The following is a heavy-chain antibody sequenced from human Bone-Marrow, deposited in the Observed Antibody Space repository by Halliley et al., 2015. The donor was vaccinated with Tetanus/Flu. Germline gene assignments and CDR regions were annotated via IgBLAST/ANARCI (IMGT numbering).Heavy chain of an antibody. CDR3: ARGTGWTPDD. J-gene: IGHJ4*02. CDR2: IYYTGNT. D-gene: IGHD3-3*01. V-gene: IGHV4-59*01. Sequence: TLSLTCIVSGGSISDYYWSWIRQPPGKGLEWIANIYYTGNTNYNPSLKSRVTISVDTSKNQFSLNLNSVTAADTAVYYCARGTGWTPDDWGQGTLVTVSS. CDR1: GGSISDYY.